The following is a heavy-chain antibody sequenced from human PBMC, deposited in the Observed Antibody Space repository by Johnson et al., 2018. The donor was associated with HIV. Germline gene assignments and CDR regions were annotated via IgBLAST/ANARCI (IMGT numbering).Heavy chain of an antibody. Sequence: VQLVESGGGLVQPGGSLRLSCAASGFTVSSNYMSWVRQAPGKGLEWVGRIKSKRDGGAIDYAAPVKGRFTISRDDSKNTLYLQMNSLKTEDTAVYYCTTEAYSSSSAAFDIWGQGTMVTVSS. CDR3: TTEAYSSSSAAFDI. J-gene: IGHJ3*02. CDR1: GFTVSSNY. CDR2: IKSKRDGGAI. V-gene: IGHV3-15*01. D-gene: IGHD6-6*01.